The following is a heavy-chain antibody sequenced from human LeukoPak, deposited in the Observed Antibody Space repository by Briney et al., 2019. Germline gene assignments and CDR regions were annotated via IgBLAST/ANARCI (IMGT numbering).Heavy chain of an antibody. V-gene: IGHV4-34*01. D-gene: IGHD3-3*01. CDR1: GGSFSGYY. CDR3: ARGKNYLTIFGVVSRFFPAFDP. CDR2: INHSGST. Sequence: SETLSLTCAVYGGSFSGYYWSWIRQPPGKGLEWIGEINHSGSTNYNPSLKSRVTISVDTSKNQFSLKLSSVTAADTAVYYCARGKNYLTIFGVVSRFFPAFDPWGQGTLVTVSS. J-gene: IGHJ5*02.